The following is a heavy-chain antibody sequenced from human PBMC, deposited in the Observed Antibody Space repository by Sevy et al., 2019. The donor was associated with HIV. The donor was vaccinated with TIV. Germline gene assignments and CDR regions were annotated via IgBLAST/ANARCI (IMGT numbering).Heavy chain of an antibody. Sequence: GGSLRLSCAASGFTFSSYGMHWVRQAPGMGLEWVAVISYDGSNKYYADSVKGRFTISRDNSKNTLYLQMNSLRAEDTAVYYCAKALSVVTNDWGQGTLVTVSS. V-gene: IGHV3-30*18. J-gene: IGHJ4*02. CDR2: ISYDGSNK. CDR1: GFTFSSYG. CDR3: AKALSVVTND. D-gene: IGHD2-21*02.